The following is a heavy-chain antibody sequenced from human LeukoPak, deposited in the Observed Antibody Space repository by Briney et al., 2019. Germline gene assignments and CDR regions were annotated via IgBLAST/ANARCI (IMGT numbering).Heavy chain of an antibody. CDR2: INAGNGNT. D-gene: IGHD6-13*01. Sequence: ASVKVSCKASGYTFTSYAMHWVRQAPGQRLEWMGWINAGNGNTKYSQKFQGRVTITRDTSASTAYMELSSLRSEDTAVYYCARDPKKRYSSSPGAFDIWGQGTMVTVSS. J-gene: IGHJ3*02. V-gene: IGHV1-3*01. CDR1: GYTFTSYA. CDR3: ARDPKKRYSSSPGAFDI.